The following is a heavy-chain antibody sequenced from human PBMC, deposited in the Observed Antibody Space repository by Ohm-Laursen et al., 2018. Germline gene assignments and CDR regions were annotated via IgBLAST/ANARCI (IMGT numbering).Heavy chain of an antibody. Sequence: SLRLSCAASGFTFSDFYMSWVRQAPGKGLEWISKIDFSGDTMYYADSVKGRFTISRDNTKNSLYLQMNSLRAEDTAMYYCVRDRRGGSIELRAGGQGALVTVSS. CDR1: GFTFSDFY. CDR2: IDFSGDTM. CDR3: VRDRRGGSIELRA. V-gene: IGHV3-11*04. J-gene: IGHJ4*02. D-gene: IGHD6-6*01.